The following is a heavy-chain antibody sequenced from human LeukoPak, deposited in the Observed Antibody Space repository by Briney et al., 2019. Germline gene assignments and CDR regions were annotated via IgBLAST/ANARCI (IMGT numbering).Heavy chain of an antibody. CDR3: ARGPPTIVVVITTGDFDS. D-gene: IGHD3-22*01. CDR1: GYTFTGYY. J-gene: IGHJ4*02. Sequence: ASVKVSCKASGYTFTGYYIHWVRQAPGQGLEWMGWINPNRGSTNYAQKFQGRVSMTRDTSISTAYMELRRLRSDDRAVYYCARGPPTIVVVITTGDFDSWGQGTLVTVSS. V-gene: IGHV1-2*02. CDR2: INPNRGST.